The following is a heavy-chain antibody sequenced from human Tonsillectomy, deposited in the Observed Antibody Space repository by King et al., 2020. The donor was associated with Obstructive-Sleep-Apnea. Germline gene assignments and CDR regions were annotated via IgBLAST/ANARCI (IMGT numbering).Heavy chain of an antibody. J-gene: IGHJ4*02. D-gene: IGHD3-9*01. Sequence: LQLQESGPGLVKPSETLSLTCTVSGGSISSSTSYWGWIRQPPGRGLEWIGSIFYSGSTYYSPSLKSRVTISVDTSKYQFSLKLNSVTAADTAVYYCARGIQSYHILTGLRGGRFDYWGQGTLVTVSS. CDR2: IFYSGST. CDR1: GGSISSSTSY. CDR3: ARGIQSYHILTGLRGGRFDY. V-gene: IGHV4-39*07.